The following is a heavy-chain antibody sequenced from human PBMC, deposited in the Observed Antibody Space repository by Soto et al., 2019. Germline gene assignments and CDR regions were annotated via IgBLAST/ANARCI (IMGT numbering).Heavy chain of an antibody. D-gene: IGHD6-19*01. CDR1: GFTFSVYG. CDR3: AKDVSHLAVAGTSPTSYFYGLAV. CDR2: VSYDGSIK. Sequence: QVQLVESGGGVVQPGRSLRLSCAASGFTFSVYGMHWVRQAPGKGLEWVALVSYDGSIKYYADSVKGRFTISRDNSKNTLYLQMNSLRVEDTAVYYCAKDVSHLAVAGTSPTSYFYGLAVWGQGTTVTVSS. J-gene: IGHJ6*02. V-gene: IGHV3-30*18.